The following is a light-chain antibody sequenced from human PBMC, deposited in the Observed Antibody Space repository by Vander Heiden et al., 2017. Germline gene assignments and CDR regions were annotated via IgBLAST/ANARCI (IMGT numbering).Light chain of an antibody. CDR3: QQYNNLPLT. Sequence: IQMTQSPSSPSASVADRLTITCQTSQDISNYLNWYQQKPGKAPKLLIYDASNLETGVPSRFSGSGSGTDFTFTISSLQPEDIATYYCQQYNNLPLTFGGGTKVEIK. CDR2: DAS. V-gene: IGKV1-33*01. CDR1: QDISNY. J-gene: IGKJ4*01.